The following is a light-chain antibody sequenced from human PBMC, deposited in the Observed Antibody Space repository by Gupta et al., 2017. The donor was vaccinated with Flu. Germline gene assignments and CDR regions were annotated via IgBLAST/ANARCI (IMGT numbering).Light chain of an antibody. CDR1: TSNIGNNY. Sequence: QSVLTQPPSVFAAPGQSVSISYSGSTSNIGNNYFSWYQHFPGTAPKLLIFDTSQRPSGIPDLCSGAKSGTSATLGVTGLQTGDEADYYCGTWDSSLSAAVFCGGTKLTVL. V-gene: IGLV1-51*01. J-gene: IGLJ3*02. CDR2: DTS. CDR3: GTWDSSLSAAV.